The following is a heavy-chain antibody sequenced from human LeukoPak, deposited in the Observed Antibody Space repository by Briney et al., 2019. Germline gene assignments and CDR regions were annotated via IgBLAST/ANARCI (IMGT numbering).Heavy chain of an antibody. Sequence: PSETLSLTCAVSGGSISSSNWWSWVRQPPGKGLEWIGEIYHSGSTNYNPSLKSRVTISVDKSKEQFSLNLSSVTAADTAVYYCARNNYYDSSGQFDYWGQGTLVTVSS. D-gene: IGHD3-22*01. CDR3: ARNNYYDSSGQFDY. V-gene: IGHV4-4*02. J-gene: IGHJ4*02. CDR2: IYHSGST. CDR1: GGSISSSNW.